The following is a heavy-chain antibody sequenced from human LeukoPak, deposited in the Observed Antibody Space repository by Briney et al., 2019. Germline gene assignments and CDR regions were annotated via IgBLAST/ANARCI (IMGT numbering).Heavy chain of an antibody. CDR3: ARGGSYSSSWPHYYYYGMDV. J-gene: IGHJ6*02. CDR2: ISAYNGNT. CDR1: GYTFTNYG. Sequence: APVKVSCKASGYTFTNYGISCVRQAPGQGLEWMGWISAYNGNTNYAQKLQGRVTMTTDTSTSTAYMELRSLRSDDTAVYCCARGGSYSSSWPHYYYYGMDVWGQGTTVTVSS. D-gene: IGHD6-13*01. V-gene: IGHV1-18*01.